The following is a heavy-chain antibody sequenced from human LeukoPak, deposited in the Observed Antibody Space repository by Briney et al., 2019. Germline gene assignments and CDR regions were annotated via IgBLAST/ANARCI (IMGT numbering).Heavy chain of an antibody. J-gene: IGHJ5*02. Sequence: GGSLRLSCAASGFTFSSYSMNWVRQAPGKGLEWVSSISSSSSYIYYADSVKGRFTISRDNAKNSLYLQMNSLRDEDTAVYYCARDLAVGATGFDPWGQGTLVTVSS. CDR3: ARDLAVGATGFDP. V-gene: IGHV3-21*01. CDR1: GFTFSSYS. D-gene: IGHD1-26*01. CDR2: ISSSSSYI.